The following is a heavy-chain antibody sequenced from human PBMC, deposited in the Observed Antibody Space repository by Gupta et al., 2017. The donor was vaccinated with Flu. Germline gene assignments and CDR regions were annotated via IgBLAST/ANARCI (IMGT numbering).Heavy chain of an antibody. Sequence: EVHLVESVGGLVQPGGSLKLSWAASGFTFSDYWMHCVRQGPGKGLVWVSRINPDGNRTDYTESVRGRFAVSRNNAKNTLYLEINSLTAEDTAVYYCARDRRTARRPEDWGQGTLVIVSS. D-gene: IGHD1-1*01. V-gene: IGHV3-74*01. CDR2: INPDGNRT. CDR1: GFTFSDYW. CDR3: ARDRRTARRPED. J-gene: IGHJ4*02.